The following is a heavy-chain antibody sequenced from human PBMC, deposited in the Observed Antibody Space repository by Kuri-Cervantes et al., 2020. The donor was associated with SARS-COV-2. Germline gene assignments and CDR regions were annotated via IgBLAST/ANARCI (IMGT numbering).Heavy chain of an antibody. Sequence: GGSLRLSCAASGFTFSSYGMHWVRQAPGKGLEWVAVIWYGGSNKYYADSVKGRFTISRDNSKNTLYLQMNSLRAEDTAVYYCATEGGIDDPFDYWGQGTLVTVSS. V-gene: IGHV3-33*01. CDR2: IWYGGSNK. CDR3: ATEGGIDDPFDY. D-gene: IGHD2-21*01. J-gene: IGHJ4*02. CDR1: GFTFSSYG.